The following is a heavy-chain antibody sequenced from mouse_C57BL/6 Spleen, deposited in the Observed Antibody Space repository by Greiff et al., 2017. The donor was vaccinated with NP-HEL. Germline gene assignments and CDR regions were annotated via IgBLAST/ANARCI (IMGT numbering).Heavy chain of an antibody. Sequence: QVHVKQPGTELVKPGASVKLSCKASGYTFTSSWMNWVKPRPGQGLEWIGNINPSNGGTNYNEKFKSKATLTVDKSSSTAYMQLSSLTSEDSAVYYCARGLYYGSSLFAYWGQGTLVTVSA. CDR3: ARGLYYGSSLFAY. D-gene: IGHD1-1*01. CDR2: INPSNGGT. CDR1: GYTFTSSW. V-gene: IGHV1-53*01. J-gene: IGHJ3*01.